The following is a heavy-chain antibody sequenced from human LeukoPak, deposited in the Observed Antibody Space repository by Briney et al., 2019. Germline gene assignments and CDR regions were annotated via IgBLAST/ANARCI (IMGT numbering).Heavy chain of an antibody. D-gene: IGHD2-2*01. CDR1: GFTFNKAW. J-gene: IGHJ4*02. CDR3: AASLGLMPYYFDY. Sequence: GGSLRLSCAASGFTFNKAWMSWVRQAPGKGLEWIGRVKKKTDGGTTDYAAPVKGRFTISRDDSKNTLYLQMNSLETEDTAVYYCAASLGLMPYYFDYWGQGTLVTVSS. V-gene: IGHV3-15*01. CDR2: VKKKTDGGTT.